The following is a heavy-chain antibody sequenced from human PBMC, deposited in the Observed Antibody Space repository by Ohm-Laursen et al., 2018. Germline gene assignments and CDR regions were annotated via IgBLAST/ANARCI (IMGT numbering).Heavy chain of an antibody. CDR1: GFSFSAFE. CDR3: AALFYGTGSY. D-gene: IGHD3-10*01. Sequence: LSLTCAASGFSFSAFEMNWIRQAPGKGLEWISYISSSGRTVNHVDSVKGRFTISRDNAKNSLYLQMNSLRAEDTAVYYCAALFYGTGSYWSQGTQVTVSS. J-gene: IGHJ4*02. CDR2: ISSSGRTV. V-gene: IGHV3-48*03.